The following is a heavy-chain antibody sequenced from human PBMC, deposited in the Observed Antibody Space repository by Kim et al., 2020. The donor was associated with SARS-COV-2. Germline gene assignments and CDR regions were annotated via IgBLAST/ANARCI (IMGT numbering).Heavy chain of an antibody. CDR3: ARDTPGQKAYDI. V-gene: IGHV6-1*01. Sequence: YAGSWKSRITLNPDKSKNQFSLQMNSVSPEDTAVYYCARDTPGQKAYDIWGQGTMVTVSS. J-gene: IGHJ3*02.